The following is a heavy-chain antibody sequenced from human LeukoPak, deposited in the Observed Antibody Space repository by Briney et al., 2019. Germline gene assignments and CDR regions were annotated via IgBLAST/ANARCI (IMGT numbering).Heavy chain of an antibody. CDR2: IIPIFGTA. D-gene: IGHD5-24*01. CDR3: ARDGYTRGSWFDP. Sequence: SVKVSCKASGGTFSSYAISWVRQAPGQGLEWMGGIIPIFGTANYAQKFQGRVTITTDESTSTAYMELSSLRSEDTAVYYCARDGYTRGSWFDPWGRGTLVTVSS. V-gene: IGHV1-69*05. CDR1: GGTFSSYA. J-gene: IGHJ5*02.